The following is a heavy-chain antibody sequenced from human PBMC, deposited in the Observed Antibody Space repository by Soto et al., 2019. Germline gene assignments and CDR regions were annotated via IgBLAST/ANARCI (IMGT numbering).Heavy chain of an antibody. V-gene: IGHV5-51*06. CDR3: ESLFVVGSTGEAFDI. CDR1: GYSFTSYW. D-gene: IGHD7-27*01. CDR2: IYPGDSDT. J-gene: IGHJ3*02. Sequence: EDLKISCKGSGYSFTSYWIGWVRQIPWKGLEWMGVIYPGDSDTRYSPSFQGQAIISADQSILTPYLQWCSLTASDTAMYYCESLFVVGSTGEAFDIWGQGIMVTVSS.